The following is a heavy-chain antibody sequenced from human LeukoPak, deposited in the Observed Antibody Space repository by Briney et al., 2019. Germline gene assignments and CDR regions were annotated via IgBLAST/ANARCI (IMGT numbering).Heavy chain of an antibody. D-gene: IGHD3-10*01. CDR2: IYYSGST. CDR1: GGSITNYY. V-gene: IGHV4-39*01. J-gene: IGHJ6*02. CDR3: ASRAGQYYGTYYYYYGMDV. Sequence: SETLSLTCTVSGGSITNYYWGWIRQPPGKGLEWIGSIYYSGSTYYNPSLKSRVTISVDTSKNQFSLKLSSVTAADTAVYYCASRAGQYYGTYYYYYGMDVWGQGTTVTVSS.